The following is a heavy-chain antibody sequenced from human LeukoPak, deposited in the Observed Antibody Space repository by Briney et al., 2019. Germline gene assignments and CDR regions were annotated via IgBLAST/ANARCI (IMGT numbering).Heavy chain of an antibody. J-gene: IGHJ4*02. CDR3: ARLGMATTLSPFDY. Sequence: PSETLSLTCTVSGGSISSSSYYWGWIRQPPGKGLEWIGSIYYSGSTYYNPSLKSRVTISVDTSKNQFSLKLSSVTAADTAVYYCARLGMATTLSPFDYWGQGTLVTVSS. CDR2: IYYSGST. D-gene: IGHD5-24*01. CDR1: GGSISSSSYY. V-gene: IGHV4-39*01.